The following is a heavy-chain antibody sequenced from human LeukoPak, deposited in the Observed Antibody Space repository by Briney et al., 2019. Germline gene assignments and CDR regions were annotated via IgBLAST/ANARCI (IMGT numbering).Heavy chain of an antibody. CDR1: GYSISSGYY. J-gene: IGHJ4*02. D-gene: IGHD2-8*01. CDR2: IYLTGST. V-gene: IGHV4-38-2*02. CDR3: ARDWGYCINGVCYAFDY. Sequence: PSETLSLTCTVSGYSISSGYYWGWIRQPPGKGLEWIGSIYLTGSTRYNPSLKSRVTISVDTSKNQFSLKLSSVTAADTAVYYCARDWGYCINGVCYAFDYWGQGTLVTVSS.